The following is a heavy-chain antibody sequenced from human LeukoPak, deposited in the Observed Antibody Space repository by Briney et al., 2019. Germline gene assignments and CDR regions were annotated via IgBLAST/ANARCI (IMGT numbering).Heavy chain of an antibody. J-gene: IGHJ4*02. V-gene: IGHV3-66*01. D-gene: IGHD6-19*01. Sequence: GGSLRLSCAASGFTVSSNYMSWVRQAPGKGLEWVSVIYSGGSTYYADSVKGRFTISRDDSKNTLYLQMNSLRAEDTAVYYCARVARYSSGWFYFDYWGQGTQVTVSS. CDR3: ARVARYSSGWFYFDY. CDR1: GFTVSSNY. CDR2: IYSGGST.